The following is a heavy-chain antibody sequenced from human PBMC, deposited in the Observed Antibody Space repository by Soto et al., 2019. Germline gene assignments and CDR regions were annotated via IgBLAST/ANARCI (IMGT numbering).Heavy chain of an antibody. Sequence: GASVKVSCKTSGYIFTDHLIHWVLQSPGQGLQWVGWVHPDSGGTNVAQAFQDRVTITADTSITTAYMDLARLRPDDTAIFYCARGAQGFFPVSGIYFYFDHWGQGTPFTVSS. CDR3: ARGAQGFFPVSGIYFYFDH. CDR1: GYIFTDHL. D-gene: IGHD3-22*01. J-gene: IGHJ4*02. CDR2: VHPDSGGT. V-gene: IGHV1-2*02.